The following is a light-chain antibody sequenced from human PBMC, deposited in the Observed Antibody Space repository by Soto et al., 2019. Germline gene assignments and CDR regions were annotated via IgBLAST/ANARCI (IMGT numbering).Light chain of an antibody. CDR2: DVS. Sequence: QSALTQPRSVSGSPGQSVTISCTGTSSDVGGSNYVSWYQQHPGKAPKLMIYDVSKRPSGVPDRFSGSKSGNTASLTISGLQAEDEADYYCYSYAGSYTFYVFGTGTKLTVL. CDR3: YSYAGSYTFYV. J-gene: IGLJ1*01. V-gene: IGLV2-11*01. CDR1: SSDVGGSNY.